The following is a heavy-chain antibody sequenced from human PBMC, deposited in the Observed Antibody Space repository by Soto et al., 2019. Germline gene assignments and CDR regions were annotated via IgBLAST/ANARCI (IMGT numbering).Heavy chain of an antibody. Sequence: PVGSLRLSCGASGFTFSSYAMSWVRQAPGKGLEWVSAISGSGGSTYYADSVKGRFTISRDNSKNTLYLQMNSLRAEDTAIYYCAKDPQPKVYGQANAFDIWGQGTMVTVSS. D-gene: IGHD2-8*01. CDR1: GFTFSSYA. CDR2: ISGSGGST. J-gene: IGHJ3*02. CDR3: AKDPQPKVYGQANAFDI. V-gene: IGHV3-23*01.